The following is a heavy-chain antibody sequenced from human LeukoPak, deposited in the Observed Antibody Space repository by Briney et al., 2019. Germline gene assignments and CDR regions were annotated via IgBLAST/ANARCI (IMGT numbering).Heavy chain of an antibody. CDR2: MNSNSGNT. V-gene: IGHV1-8*01. Sequence: ASVKVSCTASGYTFTSYDINWVRQATGQGLEWMGWMNSNSGNTGYAQKFQGRVTMTRNTSISTAYMELSSLRSEDTAVYYCARAVAGILGYWGQGTLVTVSS. CDR3: ARAVAGILGY. D-gene: IGHD6-19*01. CDR1: GYTFTSYD. J-gene: IGHJ4*02.